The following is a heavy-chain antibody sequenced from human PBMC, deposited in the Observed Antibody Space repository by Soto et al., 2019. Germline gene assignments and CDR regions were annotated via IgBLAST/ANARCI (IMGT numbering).Heavy chain of an antibody. CDR1: GGSISSYY. J-gene: IGHJ4*02. V-gene: IGHV4-59*08. CDR3: ARHSHRAWVPANY. D-gene: IGHD2-15*01. CDR2: MYNNRGT. Sequence: QVQLQESGPGLVKPSETLYLTCTVSGGSISSYYWSWFRQPPGKGLEWIGHMYNNRGTNINPSLRRRVTISVDKSKNQFSLRLTSVAAADKAVYYWARHSHRAWVPANYWGQVNLVTVSS.